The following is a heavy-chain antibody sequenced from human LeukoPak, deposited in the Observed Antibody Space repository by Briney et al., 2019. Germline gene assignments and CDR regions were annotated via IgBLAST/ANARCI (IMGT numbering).Heavy chain of an antibody. CDR1: GGSFSGCY. CDR2: INHSGST. Sequence: SETLSLTCAVYGGSFSGCYWSWIRQPPGKGLEWIGEINHSGSTNYNPSLKSRVTISVDTSKNQFSLKLSSVTAADTAVYYCARGLSAIVYWGPGTLVTVSS. V-gene: IGHV4-34*01. D-gene: IGHD2-15*01. CDR3: ARGLSAIVY. J-gene: IGHJ4*02.